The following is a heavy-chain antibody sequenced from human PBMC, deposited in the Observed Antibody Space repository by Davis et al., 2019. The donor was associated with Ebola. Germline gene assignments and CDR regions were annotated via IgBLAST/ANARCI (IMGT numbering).Heavy chain of an antibody. Sequence: GGSLRLSCAASGFTFSSYAMNWVRQAPGKGLEWVSGISGSGDSTYYADSVKGRFTISRDNSKNTLYMQMNSLRAEDTAVYYCAVYDILTGFDYWGQGTLVTVSS. V-gene: IGHV3-23*01. CDR3: AVYDILTGFDY. D-gene: IGHD3-9*01. CDR1: GFTFSSYA. J-gene: IGHJ4*02. CDR2: ISGSGDST.